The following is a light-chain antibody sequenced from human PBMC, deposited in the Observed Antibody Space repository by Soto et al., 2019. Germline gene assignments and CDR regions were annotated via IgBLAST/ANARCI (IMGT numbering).Light chain of an antibody. J-gene: IGKJ1*01. V-gene: IGKV1-12*01. CDR2: GSS. Sequence: DIQMTQSPSSVSASVGDGFTFTCRASQGVSDWVAWYQQKPGEAPKLLIYGSSSLLSGVPSRFSGTRSGTDFTLTISSLQPEDFATYNSEQANSYPWTFGQGTKV. CDR3: EQANSYPWT. CDR1: QGVSDW.